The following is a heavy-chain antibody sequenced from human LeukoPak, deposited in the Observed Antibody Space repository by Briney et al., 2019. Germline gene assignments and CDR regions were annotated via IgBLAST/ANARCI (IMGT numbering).Heavy chain of an antibody. CDR3: ARHQRSHSGPSVFSFPRRQLAHAFDI. V-gene: IGHV4-30-2*03. Sequence: PSQTLSLTCTVSGGSISSGGYYWSWIRQPPGKGLEWIGYIYHSGSTYYNPSLKSRVTISVDTSKNQFSLKLSSVTAADTAVYYCARHQRSHSGPSVFSFPRRQLAHAFDIWGQGTMVTVSS. J-gene: IGHJ3*02. D-gene: IGHD6-6*01. CDR1: GGSISSGGYY. CDR2: IYHSGST.